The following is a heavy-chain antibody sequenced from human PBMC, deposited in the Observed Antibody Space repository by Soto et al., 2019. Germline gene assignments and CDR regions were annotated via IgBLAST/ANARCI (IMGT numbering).Heavy chain of an antibody. D-gene: IGHD6-25*01. J-gene: IGHJ3*02. Sequence: ASVKVSCKASGYTFTGYYMHWVRQAPGQGLEWMGWINPNSGGTNYAQKFQGWVTMTRDTSISTAYMELSRLRSDDTAVYYCARAARVLHDAFDIWGQGTMVTVS. CDR3: ARAARVLHDAFDI. CDR1: GYTFTGYY. CDR2: INPNSGGT. V-gene: IGHV1-2*04.